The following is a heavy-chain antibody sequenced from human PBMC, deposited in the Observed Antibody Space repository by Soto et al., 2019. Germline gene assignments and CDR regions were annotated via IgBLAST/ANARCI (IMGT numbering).Heavy chain of an antibody. Sequence: SGGSLRLSCAASEFTFSNYKMHWVRQAPGKGLVWVSRINSDGSNTNYADSVKGRFTISRDNAKNTLFLQMNSLTADDTAVYYCARTGPSASYYYTLDVWGQGTTVTVSS. CDR2: INSDGSNT. V-gene: IGHV3-74*01. CDR3: ARTGPSASYYYTLDV. J-gene: IGHJ6*02. D-gene: IGHD3-16*01. CDR1: EFTFSNYK.